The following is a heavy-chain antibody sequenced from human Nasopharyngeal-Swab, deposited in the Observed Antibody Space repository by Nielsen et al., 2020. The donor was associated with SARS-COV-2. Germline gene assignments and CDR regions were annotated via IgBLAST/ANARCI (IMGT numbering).Heavy chain of an antibody. CDR2: INTNNGNP. V-gene: IGHV7-4-1*02. Sequence: ASVKVSCKASGYTFISYAINRVRQAPGQGLQWMGTINTNNGNPTFAQGFTGLFVFSLDTSVKTAYLQITSLKAEDTAMYYCARDLNYYGYYFDFWGQGTQVTVSS. CDR1: GYTFISYA. J-gene: IGHJ4*02. D-gene: IGHD3-10*01. CDR3: ARDLNYYGYYFDF.